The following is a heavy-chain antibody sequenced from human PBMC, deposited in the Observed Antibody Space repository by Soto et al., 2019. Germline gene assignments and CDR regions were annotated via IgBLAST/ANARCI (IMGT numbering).Heavy chain of an antibody. CDR3: ARHGAVAAPGSFDY. CDR2: INHSGST. V-gene: IGHV4-34*01. D-gene: IGHD6-19*01. Sequence: PSETLSLACAVYGGSFSGYYWSWIRQPPGKGLEWIGEINHSGSTNYNPSLKSRVTISVDTSKNQFSLKLSSVTAADTAVYYCARHGAVAAPGSFDYWGQGTLVTVSS. J-gene: IGHJ4*02. CDR1: GGSFSGYY.